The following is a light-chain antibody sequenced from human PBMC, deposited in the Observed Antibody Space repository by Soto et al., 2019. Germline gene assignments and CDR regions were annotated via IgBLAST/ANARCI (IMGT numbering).Light chain of an antibody. J-gene: IGKJ5*01. CDR2: GAS. CDR1: RDVSSSY. CDR3: QQYNNWPPIT. V-gene: IGKV3-15*01. Sequence: EFMLTQCPGTLSLSPGERATLSCRAGRDVSSSYLAWYQQKPGQVPRLLIYGASTRATGIPARFSGSGSGTEFTLTISSLQSEDFAVYYCQQYNNWPPITFGQGTRLEIK.